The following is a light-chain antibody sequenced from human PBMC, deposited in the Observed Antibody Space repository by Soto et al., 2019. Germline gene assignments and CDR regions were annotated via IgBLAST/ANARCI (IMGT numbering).Light chain of an antibody. V-gene: IGLV2-14*01. CDR2: EVS. Sequence: QSALTQPRSVSGSPGQSVTISCTGTSSDVGGYNYVSWYQQHPGKAPKLMIYEVSNRPSGVSNRFSGSKSGNTASLTISGLQAEDEADYYCSSYTSSSTYVFGTGNKVTVL. CDR1: SSDVGGYNY. J-gene: IGLJ1*01. CDR3: SSYTSSSTYV.